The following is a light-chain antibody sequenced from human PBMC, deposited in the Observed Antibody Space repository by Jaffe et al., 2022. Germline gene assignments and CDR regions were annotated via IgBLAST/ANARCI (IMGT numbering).Light chain of an antibody. J-gene: IGKJ4*01. Sequence: AIQLTQSPSSLSASVGDRVIIACRASQDISRALAWYQQRPGKPPNLLIYDASTLESGVPSRFSGSGSGTDFALTISSLQREDFGTYYCQQFNSYPTFGGGTKVEIK. CDR2: DAS. V-gene: IGKV1-13*02. CDR3: QQFNSYPT. CDR1: QDISRA.